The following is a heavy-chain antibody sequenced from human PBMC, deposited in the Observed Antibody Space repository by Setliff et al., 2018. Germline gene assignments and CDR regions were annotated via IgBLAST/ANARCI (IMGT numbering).Heavy chain of an antibody. V-gene: IGHV3-48*03. CDR3: IRDWGEAGSTNAFDI. CDR1: GFTFSNYE. CDR2: ISNGGGAV. Sequence: GGSLRLSCAASGFTFSNYEMNWVRQAPGKGLEWISYISNGGGAVKYADSVKGRFTISRDNVKNTVYLQLNRLRADDTAVYYCIRDWGEAGSTNAFDIWGQGTVVTVS. D-gene: IGHD1-26*01. J-gene: IGHJ3*02.